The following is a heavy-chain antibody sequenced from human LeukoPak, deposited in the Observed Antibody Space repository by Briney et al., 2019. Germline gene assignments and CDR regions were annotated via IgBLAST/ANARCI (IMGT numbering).Heavy chain of an antibody. J-gene: IGHJ4*02. D-gene: IGHD6-13*01. Sequence: GGSLRLSCAASGFTFSSYGMHWVRQAPGKGLEWVAFIRYDGSNKYYADSVKGRFTISRDNSKSSLYLQMNSLRAEDTAVYYCARDIEAAGLFLDYWGQGTLVTVSS. CDR1: GFTFSSYG. CDR3: ARDIEAAGLFLDY. CDR2: IRYDGSNK. V-gene: IGHV3-30*02.